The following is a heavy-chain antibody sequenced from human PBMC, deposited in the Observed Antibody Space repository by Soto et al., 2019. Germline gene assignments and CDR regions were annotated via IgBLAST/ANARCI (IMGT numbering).Heavy chain of an antibody. V-gene: IGHV3-30-3*01. CDR2: ISNDGSNY. CDR3: ARGTTLAIFDYGMDV. D-gene: IGHD3-3*01. J-gene: IGHJ6*02. CDR1: GFTFTSYA. Sequence: QVQLVESGGGVVQPGRSLRLSCAASGFTFTSYARHWVRQAPGKVLEWVAVISNDGSNYYYADSVRGRFTISRDNTKNTLFLQMSSLRGEDSGVYYCARGTTLAIFDYGMDVWGQGTTVTVSS.